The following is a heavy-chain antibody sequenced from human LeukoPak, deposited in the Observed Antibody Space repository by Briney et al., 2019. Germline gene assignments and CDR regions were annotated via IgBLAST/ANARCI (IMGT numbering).Heavy chain of an antibody. V-gene: IGHV4-39*01. J-gene: IGHJ4*02. CDR2: IYSSGSA. D-gene: IGHD3-3*01. CDR3: QARYLEWLLEY. Sequence: SETLSLTCTVSGGSINSNNYYWGWIRQPPGKGLEWIGSIYSSGSAYYNPSLKSRVTISVDTSKNQFSLRLSSVTAADTAVYYCQARYLEWLLEYWGQGTLVTVSS. CDR1: GGSINSNNYY.